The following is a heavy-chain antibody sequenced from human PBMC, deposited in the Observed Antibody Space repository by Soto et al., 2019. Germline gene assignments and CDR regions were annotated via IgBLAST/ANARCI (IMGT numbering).Heavy chain of an antibody. J-gene: IGHJ6*02. Sequence: GSLRLSCAASGFTFSSYAMSWVRQAPGKGLEWVSAISGSGGSTYYADSVKGRFTISRDNSKNTLYLQMNSLRAEDTAVYYCARSRVYDFWSGYYEGYYYGMDVWGQGTTVTVSS. CDR2: ISGSGGST. CDR1: GFTFSSYA. D-gene: IGHD3-3*01. CDR3: ARSRVYDFWSGYYEGYYYGMDV. V-gene: IGHV3-23*01.